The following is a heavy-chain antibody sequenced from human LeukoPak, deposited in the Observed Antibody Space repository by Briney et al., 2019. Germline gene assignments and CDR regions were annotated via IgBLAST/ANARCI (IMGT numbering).Heavy chain of an antibody. CDR2: IKPDGNEK. J-gene: IGHJ3*01. CDR3: ATFSGGNYPKEPFNF. V-gene: IGHV3-7*01. Sequence: GGSLRLSCAASGFTFSNNWMSWVRQTPGKGLEWVAGIKPDGNEKSYVDSVKGRFTISSDNAKNTPYLQMSRLRPEDTAVYYCATFSGGNYPKEPFNFWGQGTMVTVSS. D-gene: IGHD4-23*01. CDR1: GFTFSNNW.